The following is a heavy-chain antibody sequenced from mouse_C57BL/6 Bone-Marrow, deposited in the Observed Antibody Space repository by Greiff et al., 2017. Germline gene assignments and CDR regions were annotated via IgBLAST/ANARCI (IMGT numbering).Heavy chain of an antibody. CDR3: ARGRYWVAY. Sequence: EVQVVESGGGLVQPGGSLKLSCAASGFTFSDYYMYWVRQTPEKRLEWVAYISNGGGSTYYPDTVKGRFTISRDNAKNTLYLQMSRLKSEDTAMYYCARGRYWVAYWGQGTLVTVSA. J-gene: IGHJ3*01. CDR2: ISNGGGST. D-gene: IGHD2-14*01. V-gene: IGHV5-12*01. CDR1: GFTFSDYY.